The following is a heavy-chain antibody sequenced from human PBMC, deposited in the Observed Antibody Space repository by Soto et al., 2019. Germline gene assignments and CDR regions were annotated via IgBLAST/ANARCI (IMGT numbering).Heavy chain of an antibody. CDR3: ARGLIVVVGSRAYYGMEF. V-gene: IGHV1-69*01. CDR1: GGTPSNSA. Sequence: QVQLVQSGAEVKKPGSSVRVSCKASGGTPSNSAFSWVRQAPGQGLEWMGGIITVFGIVKYAQNLEGRVTITADESTTKAYMELSSGRYEDRAVDYCARGLIVVVGSRAYYGMEFCGQGTTVTVSS. J-gene: IGHJ6*02. D-gene: IGHD3-22*01. CDR2: IITVFGIV.